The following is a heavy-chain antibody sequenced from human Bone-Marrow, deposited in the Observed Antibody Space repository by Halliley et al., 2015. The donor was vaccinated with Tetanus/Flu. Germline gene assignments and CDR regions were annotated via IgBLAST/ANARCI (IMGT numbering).Heavy chain of an antibody. J-gene: IGHJ4*02. CDR3: ARGGSSGYYDY. Sequence: GDSIKYAQKFQGRVTLTRDRSTTTVYMELTSLRSEDTAVYFCARGGSSGYYDYWGQGTLVTVSS. V-gene: IGHV1-46*01. CDR2: GDSI. D-gene: IGHD3-22*01.